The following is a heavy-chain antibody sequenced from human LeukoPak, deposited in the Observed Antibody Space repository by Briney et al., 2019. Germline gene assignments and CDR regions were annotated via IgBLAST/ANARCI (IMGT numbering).Heavy chain of an antibody. CDR1: GGSISSGDYY. CDR3: ARVLMTTVTIDAFDI. V-gene: IGHV4-30-4*01. D-gene: IGHD4-17*01. CDR2: IYYSGST. J-gene: IGHJ3*02. Sequence: KPSETLSLTCTVSGGSISSGDYYWSWIRQPPGKGLEWIAYIYYSGSTYKTPSLRSRVATSVDTSKNQFSLKLSSVTAADTAVYFCARVLMTTVTIDAFDIWGQGTMVTVSS.